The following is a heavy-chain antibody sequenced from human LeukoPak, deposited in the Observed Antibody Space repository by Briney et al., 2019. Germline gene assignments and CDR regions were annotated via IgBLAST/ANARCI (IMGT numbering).Heavy chain of an antibody. CDR3: AREGDSSVYYDY. D-gene: IGHD3-22*01. V-gene: IGHV4-34*01. CDR1: GFTFSRYW. Sequence: KTGGSLRLSCAASGFTFSRYWMHWIRQPPGKGLEWIGEIHHSGSTNYNPSLKSRVTISVDTSKNQFSLKLSSVTAADTAVYYCAREGDSSVYYDYWGQGTLVTVSS. J-gene: IGHJ4*02. CDR2: IHHSGST.